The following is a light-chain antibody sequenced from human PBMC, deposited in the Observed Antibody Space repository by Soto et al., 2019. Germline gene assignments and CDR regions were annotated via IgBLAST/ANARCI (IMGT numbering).Light chain of an antibody. CDR3: QQRSNWPPRWT. CDR1: QSISSW. V-gene: IGKV1-5*01. J-gene: IGKJ1*01. CDR2: AAS. Sequence: DIQMTQSPSTLSASVGDRVTITCRASQSISSWLAWYQQKPGKAPKLLIYAASSLQSGVPSRFSGSGSGTDFTLTISSLEPEDFAVYYCQQRSNWPPRWTFGQGTKVDIK.